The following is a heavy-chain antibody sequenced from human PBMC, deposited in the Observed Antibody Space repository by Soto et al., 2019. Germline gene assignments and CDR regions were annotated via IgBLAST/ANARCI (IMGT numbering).Heavy chain of an antibody. V-gene: IGHV3-30*18. CDR2: ISYDGNNK. J-gene: IGHJ6*02. CDR3: AKGGSGNYLTYYYYYGMDV. Sequence: PGGSLRLSCAVSGFSLSNNGMHWVRQAPGKGLEWVAVISYDGNNKYYADSVKGRFTISRDNSKNTVYLEMNNLRAEDTAMYYCAKGGSGNYLTYYYYYGMDVWGQGTTVTVSS. D-gene: IGHD3-22*01. CDR1: GFSLSNNG.